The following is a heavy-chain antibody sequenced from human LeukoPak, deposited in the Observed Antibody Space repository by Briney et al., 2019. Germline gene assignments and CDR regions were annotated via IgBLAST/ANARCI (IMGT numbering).Heavy chain of an antibody. CDR1: GYTFTGYY. J-gene: IGHJ5*02. CDR3: ARAVWEPPSLWWFDP. CDR2: ISAYNGNT. Sequence: ASVKVSCKASGYTFTGYYMHWVRQAPGQGLEWMGWISAYNGNTNYAQKLQGRVTMTTDTSTSTAYMELRSLRSDDTAVYYCARAVWEPPSLWWFDPWGQGTLVTVSS. D-gene: IGHD1-14*01. V-gene: IGHV1-18*04.